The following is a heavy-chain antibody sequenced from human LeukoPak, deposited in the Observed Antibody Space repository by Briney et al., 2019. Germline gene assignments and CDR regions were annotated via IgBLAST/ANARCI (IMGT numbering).Heavy chain of an antibody. D-gene: IGHD6-13*01. Sequence: GGSLRLSCAASGFTFSSYGMSWVRQAPGKGLEWVSAISGSGGGTYYADSVKGRFTISRDNSKNTLYLQMNSLRAEDTAVYYCAKDRTGLAALDYWGQGTLVTVSS. V-gene: IGHV3-23*01. CDR2: ISGSGGGT. J-gene: IGHJ4*02. CDR3: AKDRTGLAALDY. CDR1: GFTFSSYG.